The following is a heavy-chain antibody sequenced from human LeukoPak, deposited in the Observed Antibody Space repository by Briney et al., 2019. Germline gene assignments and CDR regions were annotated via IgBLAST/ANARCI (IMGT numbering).Heavy chain of an antibody. Sequence: ASVKVSCKASGGTFSSYAITWVRQAPGQGLEWMGGIIPIFGKPNYAQKFQGRVTITTDGFTTTVFMELSSLRSEDTAVYYCAREGSNSSEDYWGQGTLVTVSS. CDR3: AREGSNSSEDY. J-gene: IGHJ4*02. V-gene: IGHV1-69*05. D-gene: IGHD4-23*01. CDR2: IIPIFGKP. CDR1: GGTFSSYA.